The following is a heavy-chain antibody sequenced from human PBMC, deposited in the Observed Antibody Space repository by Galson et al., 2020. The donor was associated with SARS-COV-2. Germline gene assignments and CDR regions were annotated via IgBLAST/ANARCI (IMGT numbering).Heavy chain of an antibody. CDR1: GLSLSTIREV. J-gene: IGHJ5*02. CDR2: IHWDADK. D-gene: IGHD2-2*03. V-gene: IGHV2-5*02. Sequence: KMSGPTLVKPTQTLPLTCTFSGLSLSTIREVVGWIRQPPGKALEWLALIHWDADKRYSRTLKSRLTITKDTSKYQVVLTMTNMDPVDTATYYCAHRPSLGYCSSTRCYSPFGPWGQGTLVTVSS. CDR3: AHRPSLGYCSSTRCYSPFGP.